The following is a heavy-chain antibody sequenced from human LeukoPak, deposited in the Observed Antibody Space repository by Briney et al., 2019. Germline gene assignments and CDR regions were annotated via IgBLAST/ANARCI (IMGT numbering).Heavy chain of an antibody. J-gene: IGHJ4*02. Sequence: ASVKVSCKASGGTFISYAISWVRQAPGQGLEWMGWISAYNGNTNYAQKLQGRVTMTTDTSTSTAYMELRSLRSDDTAVYYCAREDGTTGFDYWGQGTLVTVSS. CDR2: ISAYNGNT. CDR1: GGTFISYA. V-gene: IGHV1-18*01. D-gene: IGHD1-1*01. CDR3: AREDGTTGFDY.